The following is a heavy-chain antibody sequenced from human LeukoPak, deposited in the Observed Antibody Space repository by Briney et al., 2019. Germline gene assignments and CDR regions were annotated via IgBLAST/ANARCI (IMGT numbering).Heavy chain of an antibody. Sequence: GGSLRLSCAASGFTFSSYAMHWVRQAPGKGLDWVAVISYDGSTKYYAESVKGRFTISRDNSKNTLYLQMNSLRPEDTAVYYCARDLGIAAAGTWVDYWGQGTLVTVSS. CDR3: ARDLGIAAAGTWVDY. V-gene: IGHV3-30-3*01. CDR1: GFTFSSYA. CDR2: ISYDGSTK. D-gene: IGHD6-13*01. J-gene: IGHJ4*02.